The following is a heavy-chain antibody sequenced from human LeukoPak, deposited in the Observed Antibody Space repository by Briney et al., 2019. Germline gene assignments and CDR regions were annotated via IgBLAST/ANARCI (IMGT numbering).Heavy chain of an antibody. Sequence: GGSLRLSCAASGFTFSSHWMSWVRQAPGKGLEWVANIKQDGSDKYYVDSVKGRFTISRDNAKNSLYLQMNSLRAEDTAVYYCARDVTHCGGDCYSGDYWGQGTLVTVSS. CDR3: ARDVTHCGGDCYSGDY. J-gene: IGHJ4*02. CDR2: IKQDGSDK. CDR1: GFTFSSHW. D-gene: IGHD2-21*02. V-gene: IGHV3-7*01.